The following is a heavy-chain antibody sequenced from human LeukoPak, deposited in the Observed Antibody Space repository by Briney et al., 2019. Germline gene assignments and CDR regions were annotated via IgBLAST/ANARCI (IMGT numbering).Heavy chain of an antibody. Sequence: SETLSLTCAVYGGSFSGYYWSWLRQPPGKGLEWIGEINHSGSTNYNPSLKSRVTISVDTSKNQFSLKLSSVTAADTAVYYCARRRRAVTATYNWFDPWGQGTLVTVSS. J-gene: IGHJ5*02. CDR3: ARRRRAVTATYNWFDP. V-gene: IGHV4-34*01. D-gene: IGHD2-21*02. CDR2: INHSGST. CDR1: GGSFSGYY.